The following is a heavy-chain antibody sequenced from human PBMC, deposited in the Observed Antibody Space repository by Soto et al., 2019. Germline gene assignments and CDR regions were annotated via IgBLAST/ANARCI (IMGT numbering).Heavy chain of an antibody. CDR2: VLVAGST. CDR1: GFICCRND. V-gene: IGHV3-53*01. CDR3: AKATATGGGAFDI. J-gene: IGHJ3*02. D-gene: IGHD2-8*02. Sequence: AWPLRLSGPVSGFICCRNDIRWFCQAPGKGLEWVSTVLVAGSTHYPDSVKGRFTISRDNSKNTLFLQMNSLTAGDTAVYYCAKATATGGGAFDIRGHGTMVTVSS.